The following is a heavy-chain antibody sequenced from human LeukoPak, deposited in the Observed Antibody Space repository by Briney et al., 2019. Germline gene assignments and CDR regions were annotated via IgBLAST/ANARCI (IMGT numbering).Heavy chain of an antibody. CDR2: IIPIFGTA. D-gene: IGHD5-18*01. CDR1: GGTFSSYA. V-gene: IGHV1-69*01. Sequence: SVKVSCKASGGTFSSYAITWVRQAPGQGLEWMGGIIPIFGTANYAQKFQGRVTITADESTSTAYMELSSLRSEDTAVYYCAICPYSYGFRDTINEYYFDYWGQGTLVTVSS. J-gene: IGHJ4*02. CDR3: AICPYSYGFRDTINEYYFDY.